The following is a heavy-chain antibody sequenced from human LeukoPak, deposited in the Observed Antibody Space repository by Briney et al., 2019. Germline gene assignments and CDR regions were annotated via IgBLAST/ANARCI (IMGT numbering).Heavy chain of an antibody. CDR1: GGSFSGYY. Sequence: SETLSLTCAVYGGSFSGYYWSWVRQPPGKGLEWIGEINHSGITNYNPSLKSRVTISVDTSKNQFSLKLSSVTAADTSVYYCASLDCSGGSCYDYWGQGTLVTVSS. J-gene: IGHJ4*02. CDR3: ASLDCSGGSCYDY. D-gene: IGHD2-15*01. V-gene: IGHV4-34*01. CDR2: INHSGIT.